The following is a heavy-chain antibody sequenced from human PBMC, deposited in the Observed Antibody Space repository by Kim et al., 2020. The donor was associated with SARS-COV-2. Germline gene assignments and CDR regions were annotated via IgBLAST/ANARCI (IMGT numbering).Heavy chain of an antibody. Sequence: GGSLRLSCAASGFTFSSYAMSWVRQAPGKGLEWVSAISGSGGSTYYADSVKGRFTISRDNSKNTLYLQMNSLRAEDTAVYYCAKLVTMIVVVPKFDYWGQGTLVTVSS. V-gene: IGHV3-23*01. CDR1: GFTFSSYA. D-gene: IGHD3-22*01. CDR2: ISGSGGST. J-gene: IGHJ4*02. CDR3: AKLVTMIVVVPKFDY.